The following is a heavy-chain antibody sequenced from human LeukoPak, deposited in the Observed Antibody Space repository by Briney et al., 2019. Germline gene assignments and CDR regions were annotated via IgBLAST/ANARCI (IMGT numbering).Heavy chain of an antibody. CDR1: GYTFTSYG. CDR3: ARLLLRCTNGVCYRSLNAFDI. V-gene: IGHV1-18*01. D-gene: IGHD2-8*01. CDR2: ISAYNGNT. J-gene: IGHJ3*02. Sequence: ASVRVSCKASGYTFTSYGISWVRQAPGQGLEWMGWISAYNGNTNYAQKLQGRVTMTTDTSTSTAYMELRSLRSDDTAVYYCARLLLRCTNGVCYRSLNAFDIWGQGTMVTVSS.